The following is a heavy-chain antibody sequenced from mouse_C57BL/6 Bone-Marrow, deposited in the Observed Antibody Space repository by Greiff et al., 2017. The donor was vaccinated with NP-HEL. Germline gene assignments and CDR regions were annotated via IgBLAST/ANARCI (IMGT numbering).Heavy chain of an antibody. CDR3: ARGGFYYYVSTLRGAWFAY. Sequence: QVQLQQPGTELVKPGASVKLSCKASGYTFTSYWMHWVKQRPGQGLEWIGNINPSNGGNNYNEKFKSKATLTVDKSSSTAYMHLSILTSEDSAVYYCARGGFYYYVSTLRGAWFAYWGQGTLVTVSA. J-gene: IGHJ3*01. V-gene: IGHV1-53*01. CDR1: GYTFTSYW. CDR2: INPSNGGN. D-gene: IGHD1-1*01.